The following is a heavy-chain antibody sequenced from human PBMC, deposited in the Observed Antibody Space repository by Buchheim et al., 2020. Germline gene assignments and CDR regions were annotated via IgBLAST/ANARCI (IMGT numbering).Heavy chain of an antibody. CDR3: ARGGDYCSSTSCYSPHFQH. CDR1: GGSISSGGYS. Sequence: QLQLQESGSGLVKPSQTLSLTCAVSGGSISSGGYSWSWIRQPPGKGLEWIGYIYHSGSTYYNPSLKSRVTISVDRSKNTFSLKLSSVTAADTAVYYCARGGDYCSSTSCYSPHFQHWGQGTL. V-gene: IGHV4-30-2*01. CDR2: IYHSGST. J-gene: IGHJ1*01. D-gene: IGHD2-2*01.